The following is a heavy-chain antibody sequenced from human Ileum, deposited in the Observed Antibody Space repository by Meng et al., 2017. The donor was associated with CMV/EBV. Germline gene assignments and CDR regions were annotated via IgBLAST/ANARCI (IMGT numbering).Heavy chain of an antibody. J-gene: IGHJ4*02. D-gene: IGHD1-14*01. Sequence: LSCAASGFSFKTYGMSWVRQAPGKGLEWVSTISGSGDNTYYADSVKGRFTISRDNSKNTLYLQMNSLRAEDTAAYYCAKVGSYNHLDYWGQGPLVTVSS. CDR2: ISGSGDNT. CDR1: GFSFKTYG. V-gene: IGHV3-23*01. CDR3: AKVGSYNHLDY.